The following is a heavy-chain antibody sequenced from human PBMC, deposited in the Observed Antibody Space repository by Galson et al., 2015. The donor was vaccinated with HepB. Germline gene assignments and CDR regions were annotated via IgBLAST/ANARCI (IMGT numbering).Heavy chain of an antibody. CDR2: TYDRSEWYN. D-gene: IGHD1-26*01. Sequence: CAISGDSVSGNSAAWSSIRQSPSRGLEWLGRTYDRSEWYNEYAESVKSRITINPDTSKNHFSLQLNSVTPEDTALYYCARENSGSYRFNYWGQGTLVTVSS. CDR1: GDSVSGNSAA. V-gene: IGHV6-1*01. CDR3: ARENSGSYRFNY. J-gene: IGHJ4*02.